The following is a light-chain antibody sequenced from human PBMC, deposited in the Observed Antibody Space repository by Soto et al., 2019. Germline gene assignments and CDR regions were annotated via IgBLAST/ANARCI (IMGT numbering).Light chain of an antibody. CDR1: QGISSY. Sequence: DIQLTQSPSFLSASVGDRVTITCRASQGISSYLAWYQQNPGTAPKLLISAASTLQSGVPSRFSGSGSGTEFTLTISSLQPEDFATYYCQQLNSYPLTFGGGTKVEIK. V-gene: IGKV1-9*01. CDR3: QQLNSYPLT. CDR2: AAS. J-gene: IGKJ4*01.